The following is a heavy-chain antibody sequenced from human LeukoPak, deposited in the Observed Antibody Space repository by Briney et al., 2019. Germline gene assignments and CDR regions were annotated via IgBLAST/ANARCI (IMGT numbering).Heavy chain of an antibody. Sequence: QPGRSLRLSCAASGFTFSSYVMHWVRRTPGKGLVWVSRISHDGIISYADSVKGRFTISRDNAKNTLTLQMNSLRVEDTAVYFCARDWVYKIDYWGRGTLVTVSS. CDR3: ARDWVYKIDY. V-gene: IGHV3-74*01. D-gene: IGHD5-24*01. CDR2: ISHDGII. J-gene: IGHJ4*02. CDR1: GFTFSSYV.